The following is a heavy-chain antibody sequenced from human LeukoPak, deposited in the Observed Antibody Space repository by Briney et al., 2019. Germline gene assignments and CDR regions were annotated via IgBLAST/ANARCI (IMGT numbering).Heavy chain of an antibody. CDR3: ARVQEVVPAAIMSEYYYYYYGMDV. D-gene: IGHD2-2*01. CDR2: INAGNGNT. CDR1: GYTFTSYA. Sequence: ASVKVSCKASGYTFTSYAMHWVRQAPGQRLEWMGWINAGNGNTKYSQKFQGRVTITRDTSASTAYMELSSLRSEDTAVYYCARVQEVVPAAIMSEYYYYYYGMDVWGQGTTVTVSS. V-gene: IGHV1-3*01. J-gene: IGHJ6*02.